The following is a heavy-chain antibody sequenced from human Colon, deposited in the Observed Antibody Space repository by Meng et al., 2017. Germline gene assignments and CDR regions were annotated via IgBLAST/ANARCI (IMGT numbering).Heavy chain of an antibody. D-gene: IGHD5-12*01. V-gene: IGHV3-74*01. CDR2: INPDGSLT. CDR3: VRDLGGHDGY. J-gene: IGHJ4*02. Sequence: GVSLRLSCAASGFAFKTYLMHRVRQVPGKWLVWVSRINPDGSLTSHADSVKGRFTISSDKAKNTLFLPMSSLRAEDTSVYYCVRDLGGHDGYWGQGTLVTVSS. CDR1: GFAFKTYL.